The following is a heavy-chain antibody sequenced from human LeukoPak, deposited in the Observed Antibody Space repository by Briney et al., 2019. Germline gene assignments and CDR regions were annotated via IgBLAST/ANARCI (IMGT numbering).Heavy chain of an antibody. V-gene: IGHV3-53*01. Sequence: GGSLRLSCAASGFTFSSYAMSWVRQGPGKGLECVSVIYSGGSTYYADSVKGRFTVSRDNSKNTLYLQMNSLRAEDTAMYYCARGLGYCTSTTCLLPFDYWGQGTLVTVSS. D-gene: IGHD2-2*01. CDR1: GFTFSSYA. J-gene: IGHJ4*02. CDR3: ARGLGYCTSTTCLLPFDY. CDR2: IYSGGST.